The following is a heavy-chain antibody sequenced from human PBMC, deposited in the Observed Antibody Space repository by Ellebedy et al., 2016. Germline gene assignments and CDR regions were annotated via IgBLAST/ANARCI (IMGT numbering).Heavy chain of an antibody. V-gene: IGHV5-51*01. CDR2: IYPGDSDT. CDR1: GYTFTTYW. D-gene: IGHD2-2*01. CDR3: ARHPGYCTSTSCDSLRFDP. J-gene: IGHJ5*02. Sequence: GESLKISXQGSGYTFTTYWIAWVRQMPGKGLEWLGFIYPGDSDTRYSPSFEGQVTISVDRSIDTAYLQWSSLRASDTAMYYCARHPGYCTSTSCDSLRFDPWGQGTLVTVSS.